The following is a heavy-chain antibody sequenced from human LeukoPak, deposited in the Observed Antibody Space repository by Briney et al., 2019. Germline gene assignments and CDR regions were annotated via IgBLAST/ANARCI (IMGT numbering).Heavy chain of an antibody. Sequence: ASVKVSCKASGYTFTDHGINWVRQAPGQGLEWMGRINTKTGNPTYAQGFTGRFVFSLDASVSTAQLQISSLKAEDTAVYYCARDRYSSIWYGDYWGQGTLVTVSS. CDR2: INTKTGNP. V-gene: IGHV7-4-1*02. CDR3: ARDRYSSIWYGDY. J-gene: IGHJ4*02. CDR1: GYTFTDHG. D-gene: IGHD6-13*01.